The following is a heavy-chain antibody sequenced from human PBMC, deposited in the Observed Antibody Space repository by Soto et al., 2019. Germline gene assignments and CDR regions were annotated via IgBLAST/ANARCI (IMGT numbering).Heavy chain of an antibody. Sequence: QVQLVQSGAEVKKPGSSVKVSCKASGGTFGIYAITWVRQAPGQGLEWMGGIIAFSDIVNYTQKLQGRVTXXXXXXXXXXXXXXXXXXXXXXXXXXXXXXXXXXXXXXSGNSYYYYGMDVWGQGTTVTVSS. J-gene: IGHJ6*02. CDR2: IIAFSDIV. D-gene: IGHD1-26*01. CDR3: XXXXXXXXXXXSGNSYYYYGMDV. V-gene: IGHV1-69*05. CDR1: GGTFGIYA.